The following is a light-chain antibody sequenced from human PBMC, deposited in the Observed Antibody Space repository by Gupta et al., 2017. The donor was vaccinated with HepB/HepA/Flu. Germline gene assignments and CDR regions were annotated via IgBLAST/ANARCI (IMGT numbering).Light chain of an antibody. CDR2: DSS. J-gene: IGKJ2*01. CDR3: QQDGNSPYT. CDR1: QSISSTY. V-gene: IGKV3-20*01. Sequence: EFVLTQSPGTLSLSPGERATLSCRASQSISSTYLAWYQQRPGQAPRLLISDSSYRATGIPDRFSGSGSGTDFTLTINRLEPEDSAVYYCQQDGNSPYTFGQGTKLEIK.